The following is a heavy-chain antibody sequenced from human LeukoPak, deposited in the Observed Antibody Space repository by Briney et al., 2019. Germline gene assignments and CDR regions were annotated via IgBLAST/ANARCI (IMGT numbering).Heavy chain of an antibody. V-gene: IGHV3-74*01. D-gene: IGHD3-10*01. Sequence: PGGSPRLSCAASGFTFSDYWMHWVRQAPGKGLVWVSRSNSKGTITNYADSVKGRFTISRDNARNTLYLQMNSLRAEDTAVYYCARGPSSSNLLWFDYWGQGTLVTVSS. J-gene: IGHJ4*02. CDR1: GFTFSDYW. CDR2: SNSKGTIT. CDR3: ARGPSSSNLLWFDY.